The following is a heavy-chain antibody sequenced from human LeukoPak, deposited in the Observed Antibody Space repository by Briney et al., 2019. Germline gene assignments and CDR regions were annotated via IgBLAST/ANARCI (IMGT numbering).Heavy chain of an antibody. CDR3: AVIAVAGTDPGFDY. J-gene: IGHJ4*02. CDR1: GFTFSSYS. D-gene: IGHD6-19*01. CDR2: ISSSSSYI. V-gene: IGHV3-21*01. Sequence: GGSLRLSCAAPGFTFSSYSMTWVRQAPGKGLEWVSSISSSSSYIYYADSVKGRFTISRDNAKNSLYLQMNSLRAEDTAVYYCAVIAVAGTDPGFDYWGQGTLVTVSS.